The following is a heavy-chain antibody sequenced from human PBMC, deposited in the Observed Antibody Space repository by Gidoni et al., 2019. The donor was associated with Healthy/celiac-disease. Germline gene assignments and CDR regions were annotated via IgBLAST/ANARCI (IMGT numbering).Heavy chain of an antibody. CDR3: ARDDYYDSSGFYYGMDV. J-gene: IGHJ6*02. Sequence: QVQLVESGGGLVKPGGSLRLSCAASRFTFGDYYMSWIRQAPGKGLEWVSYISSSGSTIYYADSVKGRFTISRDNAKNSLYLQMNSLRAEDTAVYYCARDDYYDSSGFYYGMDVWGQGTTVTVSS. CDR1: RFTFGDYY. CDR2: ISSSGSTI. V-gene: IGHV3-11*01. D-gene: IGHD3-22*01.